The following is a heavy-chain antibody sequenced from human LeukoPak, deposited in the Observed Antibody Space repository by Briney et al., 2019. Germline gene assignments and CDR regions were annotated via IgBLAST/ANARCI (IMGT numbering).Heavy chain of an antibody. V-gene: IGHV1-8*01. D-gene: IGHD2/OR15-2a*01. CDR1: GYTFTSYD. Sequence: ASVKVSCKASGYTFTSYDINWVRQATGQGLEWMGWMNPNSGNTGYAQKFQGRVTMTRNTSISTAYMELSSLRSEDTAVYYRARSLSRIKLYNWFDPWGQGTLVTVSS. J-gene: IGHJ5*02. CDR2: MNPNSGNT. CDR3: ARSLSRIKLYNWFDP.